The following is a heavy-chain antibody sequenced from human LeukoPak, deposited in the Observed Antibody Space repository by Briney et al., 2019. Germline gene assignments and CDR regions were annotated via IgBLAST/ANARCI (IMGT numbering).Heavy chain of an antibody. CDR2: ISSSGSTI. V-gene: IGHV3-48*03. CDR3: ARVGYSSSWYAEYFQH. D-gene: IGHD6-13*01. Sequence: PGGSLRLSCAASGFTFSSYEMNWVRQAPGKGLEWVSYISSSGSTIYYADSVKGRFTISRDNAKNSLYLQMNSLRAEDTAVCYCARVGYSSSWYAEYFQHWGQGTLVTVSS. CDR1: GFTFSSYE. J-gene: IGHJ1*01.